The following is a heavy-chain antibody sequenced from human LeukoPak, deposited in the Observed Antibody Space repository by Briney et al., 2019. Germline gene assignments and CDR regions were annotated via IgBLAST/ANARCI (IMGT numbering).Heavy chain of an antibody. Sequence: GGSLRLSCAASGFTFSSYSMNWVRQAPGKGLEWVSSISSSSSYIYYADSVKGRFTISRDNAKNSLYLQMNSLRAGDTAVYYCANFEPGYTSSWYAEFWGQGTLVTVSS. CDR2: ISSSSSYI. V-gene: IGHV3-21*01. J-gene: IGHJ4*02. CDR1: GFTFSSYS. D-gene: IGHD6-13*01. CDR3: ANFEPGYTSSWYAEF.